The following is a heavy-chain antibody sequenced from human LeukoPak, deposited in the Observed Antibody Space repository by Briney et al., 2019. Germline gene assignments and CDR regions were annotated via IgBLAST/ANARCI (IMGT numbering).Heavy chain of an antibody. V-gene: IGHV4-34*01. Sequence: SETLSLTCAVYGGSFNNYSWSWIRQPPGKGLEWIGEINHSGSTDYNPSLKSRVTISVDTPKNQFSLKLSSVTAADTAVYYCARSSRHYDFWSGFDYYDVWGKGTTVTVSS. D-gene: IGHD3-3*01. CDR1: GGSFNNYS. CDR3: ARSSRHYDFWSGFDYYDV. J-gene: IGHJ6*04. CDR2: INHSGST.